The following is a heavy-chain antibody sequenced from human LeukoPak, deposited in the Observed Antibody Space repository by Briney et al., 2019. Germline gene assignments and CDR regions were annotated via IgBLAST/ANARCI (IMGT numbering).Heavy chain of an antibody. V-gene: IGHV3-30-3*01. CDR1: GFTFSGNS. CDR2: ISYDGNNR. CDR3: AREALTGSWHWFDP. D-gene: IGHD2-15*01. J-gene: IGHJ5*02. Sequence: GRSLRLSCAVSGFTFSGNSMHWVRQAPGKGLEWVTVISYDGNNRHYADSVKGRFTISRDNSKNTLYLQMNSLRPEDTAVYYCAREALTGSWHWFDPWGQGTLVTVSS.